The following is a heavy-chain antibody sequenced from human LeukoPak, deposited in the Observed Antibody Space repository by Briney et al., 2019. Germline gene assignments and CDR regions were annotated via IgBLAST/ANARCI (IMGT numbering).Heavy chain of an antibody. CDR3: AKGGGYSRNAFDI. J-gene: IGHJ3*02. Sequence: DPRGSLRLSCAASGFTSSSYALSWVRQPPGKGLEWVSTISAPGGNTYYADSVTGRFTISRDSSKSTLYLQMNSLRAEDTAVYYCAKGGGYSRNAFDIWGQGTMVTVSS. CDR2: ISAPGGNT. V-gene: IGHV3-23*01. D-gene: IGHD2-15*01. CDR1: GFTSSSYA.